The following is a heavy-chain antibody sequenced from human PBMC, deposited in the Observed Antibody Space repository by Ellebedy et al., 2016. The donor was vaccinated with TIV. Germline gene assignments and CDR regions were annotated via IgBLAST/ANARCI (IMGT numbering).Heavy chain of an antibody. D-gene: IGHD2-21*02. V-gene: IGHV4-39*01. Sequence: MPSETLSLTCTVSGGSISSSSYFWGWIRQPPGKGLECIGSIYYSGSTYYNPSLKSRVTISVDTSKNQFSLKLNSVTAADTAVYYCARLAAGSYCGGDCSSYYFDYWGQGTLVTVSS. CDR2: IYYSGST. J-gene: IGHJ4*02. CDR1: GGSISSSSYF. CDR3: ARLAAGSYCGGDCSSYYFDY.